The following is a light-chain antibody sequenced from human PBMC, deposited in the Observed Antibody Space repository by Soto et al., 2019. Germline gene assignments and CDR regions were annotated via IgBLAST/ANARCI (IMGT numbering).Light chain of an antibody. Sequence: EIVLTQSPGTLSLSPGERATLSCRASQSVSSSYLAWYQQKPGQAPRLLIYGTSSRATGIPDRFSVSGSGTDFTLTISDVQPEDFALYYCHQRQSWPRTFGQGTKVDIK. J-gene: IGKJ1*01. CDR1: QSVSSSY. V-gene: IGKV3-20*01. CDR3: HQRQSWPRT. CDR2: GTS.